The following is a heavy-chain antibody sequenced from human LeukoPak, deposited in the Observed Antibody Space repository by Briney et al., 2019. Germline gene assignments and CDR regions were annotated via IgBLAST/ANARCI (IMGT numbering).Heavy chain of an antibody. V-gene: IGHV1-18*01. D-gene: IGHD3-22*01. J-gene: IGHJ6*02. CDR3: ARELDSSGPKYYYHYYGMDV. CDR1: GYTXTSYG. CDR2: ISAYNGNT. Sequence: GASVKVSCKASGYTXTSYGISWVRQAPGQGLEWMGWISAYNGNTNYAQKLQGRVTMTTDTSTSTAYMELRSLRSDDTAVYYCARELDSSGPKYYYHYYGMDVWGRGTTVTVSS.